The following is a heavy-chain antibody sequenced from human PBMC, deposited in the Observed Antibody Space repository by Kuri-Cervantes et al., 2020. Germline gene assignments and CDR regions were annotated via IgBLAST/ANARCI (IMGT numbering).Heavy chain of an antibody. CDR1: GFIFSSYS. D-gene: IGHD3-3*01. CDR3: ARGYDFWSGSGNMDV. V-gene: IGHV3-21*01. J-gene: IGHJ6*03. Sequence: GESLKISCAASGFIFSSYSMNWVRQAPGKGLEWVSSISSSSSYIYYADSVKGRFTISRDNAKNSLYLQMSSLRAEDTAVYYCARGYDFWSGSGNMDVWGKGTTVTVSS. CDR2: ISSSSSYI.